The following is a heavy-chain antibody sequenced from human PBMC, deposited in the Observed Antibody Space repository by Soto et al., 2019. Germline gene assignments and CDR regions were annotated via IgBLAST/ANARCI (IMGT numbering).Heavy chain of an antibody. V-gene: IGHV1-69*12. CDR2: IIPIFDTA. J-gene: IGHJ6*02. CDR3: ASPAAGTGSYYYGMDV. D-gene: IGHD6-13*01. Sequence: QVQLVQSGAEVKKPGSSVKVSCKASGGTFSSYAISWVRQAPGQGLEWMGGIIPIFDTANYEQKFQGRVTIAAYESTSTAYMELSSMRSDDTAVYYCASPAAGTGSYYYGMDVWGQGTTVTVSS. CDR1: GGTFSSYA.